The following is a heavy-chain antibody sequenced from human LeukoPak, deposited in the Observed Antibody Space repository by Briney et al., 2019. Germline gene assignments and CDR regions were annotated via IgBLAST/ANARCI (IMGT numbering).Heavy chain of an antibody. CDR1: GFSLSTSGVA. CDR3: AHRPVYNGDYFAFDI. J-gene: IGHJ3*02. V-gene: IGHV2-5*02. CDR2: IYWDDAK. D-gene: IGHD1-26*01. Sequence: SGPTLVKPTQTLTLTCTFSGFSLSTSGVAVGWIRQPPGKALEWLALIYWDDAKLSSSSLKSRLPINKDTSKNQVVISVTNVAPVDTATYHCAHRPVYNGDYFAFDIWGQGTVVTVSS.